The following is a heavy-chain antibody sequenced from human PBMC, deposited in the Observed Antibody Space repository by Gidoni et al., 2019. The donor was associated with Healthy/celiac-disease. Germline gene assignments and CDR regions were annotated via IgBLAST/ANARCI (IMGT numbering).Heavy chain of an antibody. V-gene: IGHV4-61*02. J-gene: IGHJ5*02. D-gene: IGHD3-22*01. CDR2: IYTSGST. CDR1: GGSISSGSYY. CDR3: ARVNYYDTRCDP. Sequence: QVQLQESCPGLVKPSQTLSLTCTVSGGSISSGSYYWSWIRQPAGKGLEWIGRIYTSGSTNYNPSLKSRVTMSVDTSKNQFSLKLSSVTAADTAVYYCARVNYYDTRCDPWGQGTLVTVSS.